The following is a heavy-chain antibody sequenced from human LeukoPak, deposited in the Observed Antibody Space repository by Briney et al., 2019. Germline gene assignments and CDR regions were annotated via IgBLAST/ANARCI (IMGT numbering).Heavy chain of an antibody. Sequence: PSETLSLTCAVSGGSISSSNWWSWVRQPPGKGLEWIGEIYHSGSTNYNPSLKSRVSISVDKSKNQFSLKLSSVTAADTAVYYCARVGSGYDFFDYWGQGTLVTVSS. CDR2: IYHSGST. J-gene: IGHJ4*02. V-gene: IGHV4-4*02. CDR1: GGSISSSNW. CDR3: ARVGSGYDFFDY. D-gene: IGHD3/OR15-3a*01.